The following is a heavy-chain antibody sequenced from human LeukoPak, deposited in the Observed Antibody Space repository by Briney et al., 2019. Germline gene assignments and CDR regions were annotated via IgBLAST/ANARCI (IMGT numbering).Heavy chain of an antibody. J-gene: IGHJ4*02. CDR3: ARARTYYYDSSGSPFDY. V-gene: IGHV4-59*12. Sequence: YYSGSTNYNPSLKSRVTISVDTSKNQFSLKLSSVTAADTAVYYCARARTYYYDSSGSPFDYWGQGTLVTVSS. CDR2: YYSGST. D-gene: IGHD3-22*01.